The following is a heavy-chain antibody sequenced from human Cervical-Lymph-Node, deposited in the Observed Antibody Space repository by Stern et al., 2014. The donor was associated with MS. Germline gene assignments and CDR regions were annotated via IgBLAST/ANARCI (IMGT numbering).Heavy chain of an antibody. J-gene: IGHJ4*02. CDR3: ARHVGVAASGVLPFDY. CDR1: GYRFSGYW. D-gene: IGHD2-21*01. CDR2: IYPGDSDT. V-gene: IGHV5-51*01. Sequence: QLVQSGSEVKKSGESLKISCTAAGYRFSGYWIAWGRQLPGKGLEWVGMIYPGDSDTSYSPSFQGQVTISAETSISTAFLQWNSLKASDSAMYFCARHVGVAASGVLPFDYWGQGSPVTVSS.